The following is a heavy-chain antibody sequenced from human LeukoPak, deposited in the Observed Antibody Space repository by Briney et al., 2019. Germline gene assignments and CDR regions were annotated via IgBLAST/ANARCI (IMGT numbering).Heavy chain of an antibody. J-gene: IGHJ4*02. D-gene: IGHD6-19*01. CDR1: GXSFRSHY. CDR2: MFYSGST. V-gene: IGHV4-59*11. Sequence: KPSETLSLTCTVSGXSFRSHYWSWVRQPPGKALEWIGYMFYSGSTNYNPSLKSRVTISVDTSKNQFSLKLNSVTAADTAMYYCARVGQWQYYFDYWGQGTQVTVSS. CDR3: ARVGQWQYYFDY.